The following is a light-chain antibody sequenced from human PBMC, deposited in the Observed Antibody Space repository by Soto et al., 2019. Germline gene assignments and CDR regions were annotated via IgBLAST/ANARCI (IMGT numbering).Light chain of an antibody. J-gene: IGLJ1*01. Sequence: QPVLTQPPSASGSPGQSVTISCTGTSSDVGGYDYVSWYQQHPGKVPKLMIYEVSKRPSGVPDRFSGSKSGNTASLTVSGLQPEDEADYYCSSYAGINNVFGTGTKLTVL. V-gene: IGLV2-8*01. CDR3: SSYAGINNV. CDR2: EVS. CDR1: SSDVGGYDY.